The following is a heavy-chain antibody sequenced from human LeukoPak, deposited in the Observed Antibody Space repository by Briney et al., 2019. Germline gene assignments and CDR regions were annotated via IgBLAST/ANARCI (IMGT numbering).Heavy chain of an antibody. V-gene: IGHV3-9*01. CDR2: ISWNSGRI. D-gene: IGHD6-6*01. J-gene: IGHJ4*02. CDR1: GFTFDDYA. Sequence: PGGSLRLSCAASGFTFDDYAMHWVRQAPGKGLEWVSGISWNSGRIGYADSVKGRFTISRDNSKNTLYLQMNSLRAEDTAVYYCARSAVSIAVWLYYFDYWGQGTLVTVSS. CDR3: ARSAVSIAVWLYYFDY.